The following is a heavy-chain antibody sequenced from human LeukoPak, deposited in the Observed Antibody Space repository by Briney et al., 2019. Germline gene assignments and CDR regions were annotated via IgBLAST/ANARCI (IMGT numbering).Heavy chain of an antibody. D-gene: IGHD3-10*01. V-gene: IGHV3-23*01. Sequence: GRSLRLSCAASGFTFSSYAMSWVRQAPGKGLEWVSVISDDGGSAYYADSVKGRFTISRDDSKNTVYLQMNNLRAEDTAIYYCAKRVSYSSGSHFDYWGQGTLVTVSS. CDR2: ISDDGGSA. CDR1: GFTFSSYA. CDR3: AKRVSYSSGSHFDY. J-gene: IGHJ4*02.